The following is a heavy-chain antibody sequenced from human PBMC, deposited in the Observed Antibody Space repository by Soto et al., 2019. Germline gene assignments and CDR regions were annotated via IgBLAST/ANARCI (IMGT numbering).Heavy chain of an antibody. CDR2: SRNKANSYTA. CDR3: ARSTVGVQDAFDI. V-gene: IGHV3-72*01. J-gene: IGHJ3*02. CDR1: GFTFSDNY. Sequence: EVQLVESGGGLVQPGGSLRLACTASGFTFSDNYMDWVRQASGKGLEWVGRSRNKANSYTAEYAASVKGRFTISRGDSDNSLYLQMNSLKTEDTAVYYCARSTVGVQDAFDIWGQGTMVTVSS. D-gene: IGHD1-26*01.